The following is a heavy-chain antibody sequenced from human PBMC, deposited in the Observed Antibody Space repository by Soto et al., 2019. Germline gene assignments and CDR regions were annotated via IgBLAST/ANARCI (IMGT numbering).Heavy chain of an antibody. J-gene: IGHJ4*02. Sequence: GGSLRLSCAASGFTFSSYGMTWVRQAPGKGLEWVSFSSATGAGTYYADSVKGRFTISRDNSKNTLYLQMTSLRADDTAVYYCAKDRRAGGNYGFYSDFWGQGALVTVSS. V-gene: IGHV3-23*01. CDR2: SSATGAGT. D-gene: IGHD1-7*01. CDR3: AKDRRAGGNYGFYSDF. CDR1: GFTFSSYG.